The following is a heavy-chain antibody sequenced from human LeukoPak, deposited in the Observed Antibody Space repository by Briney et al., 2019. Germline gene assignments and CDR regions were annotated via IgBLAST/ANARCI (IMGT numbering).Heavy chain of an antibody. CDR1: GYSFSNYW. J-gene: IGHJ4*02. CDR3: ARLLKMGATNSPFDY. D-gene: IGHD1-26*01. CDR2: IYPGDSDT. V-gene: IGHV5-51*07. Sequence: GESLKISCQGSGYSFSNYWIAWVHQMPGKGLEGMGIIYPGDSDTRYTPSFQGQVTISADKSVSTAYLQWSSLKASDTATFYCARLLKMGATNSPFDYWGQGTLVTVSS.